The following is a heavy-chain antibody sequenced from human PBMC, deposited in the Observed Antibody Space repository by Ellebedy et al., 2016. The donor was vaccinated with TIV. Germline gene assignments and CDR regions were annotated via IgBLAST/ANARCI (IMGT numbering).Heavy chain of an antibody. Sequence: SETLSLTCAVSGGSLSDNYWTWIRQPPGKGLEWIGYLYYTGSTNYNSSLRSRVTISVNTPRNQFSLKLSSVTAADTAVYYCVSSVSVDAFDLWGQGTMVTVSS. V-gene: IGHV4-59*01. CDR1: GGSLSDNY. D-gene: IGHD3-10*01. J-gene: IGHJ3*01. CDR3: VSSVSVDAFDL. CDR2: LYYTGST.